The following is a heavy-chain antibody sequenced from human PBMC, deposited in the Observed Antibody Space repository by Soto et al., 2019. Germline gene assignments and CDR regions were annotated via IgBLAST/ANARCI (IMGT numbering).Heavy chain of an antibody. CDR2: IHYSGSP. J-gene: IGHJ6*02. V-gene: IGHV4-30-4*08. CDR1: GGSISYEYYH. CDR3: SSEADVRDRHYYGLDV. Sequence: QVQLQQSGPGLVKPSQTLSLTCTVSGGSISYEYYHWTWIRHSPGKGLEWIGYIHYSGSPIYTPSLHSRVSISVYTSRSHLSLHLCSVTPADPAVYFCSSEADVRDRHYYGLDVWGQATTVTFSS. D-gene: IGHD2-21*02.